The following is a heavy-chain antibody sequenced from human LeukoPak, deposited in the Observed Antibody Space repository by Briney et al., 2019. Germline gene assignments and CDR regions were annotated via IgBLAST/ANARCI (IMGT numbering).Heavy chain of an antibody. CDR3: ARERDAFDI. CDR2: IYSGGST. Sequence: PGGSLRLSCAASGFTVSSNYMNWVRQAPGKGLEWVSVIYSGGSTSYADSVKGRFSISRDTSKNTLYLQLSSLRAEDTAVYYCARERDAFDIWGQGTLVTVSS. V-gene: IGHV3-53*01. CDR1: GFTVSSNY. J-gene: IGHJ3*02.